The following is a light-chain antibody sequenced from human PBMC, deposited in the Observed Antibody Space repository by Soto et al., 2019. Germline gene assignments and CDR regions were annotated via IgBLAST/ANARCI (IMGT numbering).Light chain of an antibody. J-gene: IGLJ1*01. CDR3: GSYSSTDYPFD. CDR2: ELT. CDR1: STDVGGYNY. Sequence: QSALAQPSSVSGSPGQSITISCTGTSTDVGGYNYVSWYQHHSGKAPKLLIYELTNRPPGISDRFSGSKSVNTASLIISGIQAEYDSDYYSGSYSSTDYPFDFGTGTNVTVL. V-gene: IGLV2-14*01.